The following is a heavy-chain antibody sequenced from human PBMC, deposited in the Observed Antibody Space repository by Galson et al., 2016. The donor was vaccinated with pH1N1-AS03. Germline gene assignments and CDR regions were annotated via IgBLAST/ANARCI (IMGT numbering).Heavy chain of an antibody. CDR1: GFTFSGYW. J-gene: IGHJ3*02. D-gene: IGHD3-3*01. V-gene: IGHV3-7*03. CDR3: AKGKDFWSGYPDDPFDI. CDR2: TKQDGSEK. Sequence: SLRLSCAASGFTFSGYWMTWVRQAPGKGLQWVANTKQDGSEKYYVDSVKGRFTISRDNAKKSLYLQINSLRAEDTAVYYCAKGKDFWSGYPDDPFDIWGQGTMVTVSS.